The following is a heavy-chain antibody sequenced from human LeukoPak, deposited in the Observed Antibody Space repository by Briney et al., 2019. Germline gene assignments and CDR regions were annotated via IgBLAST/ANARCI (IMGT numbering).Heavy chain of an antibody. CDR2: INHSGST. CDR1: GGSFSGYY. D-gene: IGHD3-9*01. V-gene: IGHV4-34*01. Sequence: SETLSLTCAVYGGSFSGYYWSWIRQPPGKGLEWIGEINHSGSTNYNPSLKSRVTISVDTSKNQFSLKLSSVTAADTAVYYCARTVDDILAPPGLWGQGTMVTVSS. CDR3: ARTVDDILAPPGL. J-gene: IGHJ3*01.